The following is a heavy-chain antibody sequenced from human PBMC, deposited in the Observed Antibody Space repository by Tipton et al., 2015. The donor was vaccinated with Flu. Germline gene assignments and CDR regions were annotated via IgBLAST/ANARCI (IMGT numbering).Heavy chain of an antibody. J-gene: IGHJ4*02. V-gene: IGHV3-49*04. D-gene: IGHD3-10*01. Sequence: SLRLSCIASGFTFGDYAMSWVRQAPGKGLEWVGFIRSKAYGGTTEYAASVKGRFTISRDDSKSIAYLQMNSLKTEDTAVYYCTRARSTFYGSGSYNYWGQGTLVTVSS. CDR1: GFTFGDYA. CDR3: TRARSTFYGSGSYNY. CDR2: IRSKAYGGTT.